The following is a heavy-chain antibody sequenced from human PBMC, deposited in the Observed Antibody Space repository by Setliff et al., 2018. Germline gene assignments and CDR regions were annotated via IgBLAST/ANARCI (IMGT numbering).Heavy chain of an antibody. CDR1: GFTVSSNY. V-gene: IGHV3-48*03. Sequence: HPGGSLRLSCAASGFTVSSNYMSWVRQAPGKGLEWVSYISSSGSTIYYADSVKGRFTISRDNAKNSLYLQMNSLRAEDTAVYYCARDCVNADSSGYYYYDAFDIWGQGTMVTVSS. CDR2: ISSSGSTI. CDR3: ARDCVNADSSGYYYYDAFDI. J-gene: IGHJ3*02. D-gene: IGHD3-22*01.